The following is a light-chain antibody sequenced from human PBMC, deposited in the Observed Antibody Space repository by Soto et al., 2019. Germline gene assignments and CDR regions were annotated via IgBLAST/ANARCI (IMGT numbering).Light chain of an antibody. CDR2: AAS. CDR1: QRISTY. V-gene: IGKV1-39*01. J-gene: IGKJ3*01. Sequence: DIQMTQSPSSLSSSVGDRFTITCRASQRISTYLNWYQQKPGKAPKLLIYAASSLQSGVPSRFSGSGSGTDFTLTISSLQPEDFATYYCQQSYSTLTFGPGTKVDI. CDR3: QQSYSTLT.